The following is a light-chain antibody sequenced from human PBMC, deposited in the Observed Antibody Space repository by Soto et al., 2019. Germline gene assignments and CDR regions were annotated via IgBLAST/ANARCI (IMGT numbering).Light chain of an antibody. CDR1: QNINNY. Sequence: IHMFQSPSSLCPSLVCRFTIPCQASQNINNYLNWYQQKPGRAPKLLIYDASNLEAGVPSRFRGSGSGTDFTFTISRLQPEDIATYYCQQYENLPTFGQGTRLETK. J-gene: IGKJ5*01. CDR3: QQYENLPT. V-gene: IGKV1-33*01. CDR2: DAS.